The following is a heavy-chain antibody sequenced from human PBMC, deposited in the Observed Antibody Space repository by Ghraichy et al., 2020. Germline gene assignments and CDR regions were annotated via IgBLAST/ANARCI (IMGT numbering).Heavy chain of an antibody. CDR1: GFTFSNYW. CDR2: ISSDGTNT. J-gene: IGHJ5*02. CDR3: ARDYYGSGNS. D-gene: IGHD3-10*01. V-gene: IGHV3-74*01. Sequence: GGSLRLSCAASGFTFSNYWMHWVRQAPGKGLEWVSRISSDGTNTIYTDSVKGRFTISRDSAKNTLYLQMNSLRAEDTAVYYCARDYYGSGNSWGQGTLVTVSS.